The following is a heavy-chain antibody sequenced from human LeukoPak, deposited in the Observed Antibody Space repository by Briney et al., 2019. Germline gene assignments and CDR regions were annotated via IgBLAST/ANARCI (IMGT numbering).Heavy chain of an antibody. V-gene: IGHV3-15*01. J-gene: IGHJ5*02. D-gene: IGHD3-22*01. CDR1: GITFSNAW. CDR3: TTARLYYYDSSGYFPRWFDP. Sequence: GGSLRLSCAASGITFSNAWMSWVRQAPGKGLEWVGRIKSKTDGRTTDYAGPVKGRFTISRDDSKNMLYLQMNSLKTEDTAVYYCTTARLYYYDSSGYFPRWFDPWGQGTLVTVSS. CDR2: IKSKTDGRTT.